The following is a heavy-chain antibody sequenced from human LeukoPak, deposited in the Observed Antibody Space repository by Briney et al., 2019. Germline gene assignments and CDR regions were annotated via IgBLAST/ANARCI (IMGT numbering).Heavy chain of an antibody. V-gene: IGHV4-30-2*01. J-gene: IGHJ4*02. CDR2: IYHSGST. D-gene: IGHD3-10*01. CDR1: GGSISSGGYS. CDR3: ARGSGSGSYYMGY. Sequence: SETLSLTCAVSGGSISSGGYSWSWIRQPPGKGLEWIGYIYHSGSTYYNPSLKSRVTISVDRSKNRFSLKLSSVTAADTAVYYCARGSGSGSYYMGYWGQGTLVTVSS.